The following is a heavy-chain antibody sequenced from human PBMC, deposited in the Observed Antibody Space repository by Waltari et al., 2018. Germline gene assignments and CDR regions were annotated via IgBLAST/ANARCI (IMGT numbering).Heavy chain of an antibody. J-gene: IGHJ5*02. CDR1: GWCGVESP. Sequence: QVQLVQSGVEVKKPEAWGAVWWGGWGWCGVESPMHWVRQAPGKGLEWMGGYVPECVGERRSGGVQGRVAMTEDSSTDTAYMELTSLTSEDTAVYYCATDHYRQSGYGSWGQGTLVTVSS. D-gene: IGHD5-12*01. V-gene: IGHV1-24*01. CDR2: YVPECVGE. CDR3: ATDHYRQSGYGS.